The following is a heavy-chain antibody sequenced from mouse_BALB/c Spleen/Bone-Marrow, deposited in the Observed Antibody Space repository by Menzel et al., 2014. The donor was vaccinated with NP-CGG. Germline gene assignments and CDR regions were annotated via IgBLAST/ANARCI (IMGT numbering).Heavy chain of an antibody. Sequence: QVQLKESGPELVKPGASVRISCKASGYTFTSYYIHWVKQRPGQGLEWIGWIYPGNVNTKYNEKFKGKATLTADKSSSTAYMQLSSLTSEDSAVYFCARRRGITTERDYLDYWGQGTTLTVSS. CDR3: ARRRGITTERDYLDY. CDR2: IYPGNVNT. CDR1: GYTFTSYY. D-gene: IGHD2-4*01. J-gene: IGHJ2*01. V-gene: IGHV1S56*01.